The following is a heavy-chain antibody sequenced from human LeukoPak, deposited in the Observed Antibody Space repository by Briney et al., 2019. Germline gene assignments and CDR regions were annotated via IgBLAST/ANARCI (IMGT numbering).Heavy chain of an antibody. CDR1: GGTFSSYA. CDR3: ARDPFPRVTDAFDI. CDR2: IIPIFGTA. J-gene: IGHJ3*02. D-gene: IGHD3-10*01. Sequence: GASVKVSCKASGGTFSSYAISWVLQAPGQGLEWMGGIIPIFGTANYAQKFQGRVTITTDESTSTAYMELSSLRSEDTAVYYCARDPFPRVTDAFDIWGQGTMVTVSS. V-gene: IGHV1-69*05.